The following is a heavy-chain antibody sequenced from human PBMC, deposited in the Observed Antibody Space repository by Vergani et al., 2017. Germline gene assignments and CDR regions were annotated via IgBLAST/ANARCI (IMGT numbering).Heavy chain of an antibody. CDR2: IYYSGST. V-gene: IGHV4-31*03. J-gene: IGHJ3*02. CDR3: ARARGEGDAFDI. Sequence: QVQLQESGPGLVKPSQTLSLTCTVSGGSISSGGYYWSWIRQHPGKGLEWIGYIYYSGSTYYTPSLKSRVTISVDTSKNQISLKLSAETAAGTAVYYCARARGEGDAFDIWGHGTMVTVSS. CDR1: GGSISSGGYY.